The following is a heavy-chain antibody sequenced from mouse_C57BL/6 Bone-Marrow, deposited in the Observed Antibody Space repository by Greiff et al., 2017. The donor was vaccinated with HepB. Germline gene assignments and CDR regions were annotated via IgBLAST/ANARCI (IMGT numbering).Heavy chain of an antibody. D-gene: IGHD2-4*01. CDR2: IRSKSNNYAT. Sequence: EVQLVESGGGLVQPKGSLKLSCAASGFSFNTYAMNWVRQAPGKGLEWVARIRSKSNNYATYYADSVKDRFTISRDDSESMLYLQMNNLKTEYTAMYYCVRFYDYDGSFYYAMDYWGQGTSVTVSS. J-gene: IGHJ4*01. CDR1: GFSFNTYA. CDR3: VRFYDYDGSFYYAMDY. V-gene: IGHV10-1*01.